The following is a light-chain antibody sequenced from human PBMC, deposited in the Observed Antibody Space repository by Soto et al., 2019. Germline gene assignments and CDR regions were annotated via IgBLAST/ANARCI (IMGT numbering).Light chain of an antibody. CDR3: QHSYTSPPT. CDR1: QSIRND. J-gene: IGKJ4*01. CDR2: SAS. Sequence: DIQMTQSPSSLSASVGDRVTVTCRASQSIRNDLHCYQQKPGKAPKLLIYSASSLQTGVPSRFSGSGSGTEFTLTISSLESEDFATYYCQHSYTSPPTFGGGTKVEVK. V-gene: IGKV1-39*01.